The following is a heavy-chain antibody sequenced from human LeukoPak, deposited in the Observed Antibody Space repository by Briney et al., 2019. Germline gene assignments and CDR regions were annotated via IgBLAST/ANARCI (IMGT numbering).Heavy chain of an antibody. Sequence: KPSETLSLTCTVSGGSISSHYWSWIRQPPGKGLEWIGYIYYSGSTNYNPSLKSRVTISVDTSKNQFSLKLSSVTAADTAVYYCARGAHYYDTSGYLMPLNYWGQGTLVTVSS. V-gene: IGHV4-59*11. CDR1: GGSISSHY. CDR3: ARGAHYYDTSGYLMPLNY. CDR2: IYYSGST. D-gene: IGHD3-22*01. J-gene: IGHJ4*02.